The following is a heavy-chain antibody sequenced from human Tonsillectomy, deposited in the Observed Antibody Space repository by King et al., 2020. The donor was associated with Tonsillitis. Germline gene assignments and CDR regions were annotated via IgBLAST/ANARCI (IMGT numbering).Heavy chain of an antibody. D-gene: IGHD3-22*01. CDR1: GYSFSSFW. CDR2: IDPSDSYI. Sequence: QLVQSGAEVKKPGESLRISCKGSGYSFSSFWINWVRQMPGKGLEWMGRIDPSDSYINYSPSFQGHVTISTDKSISTAYLQWSSLKASDTAMYYCAIMSYDSSGYIVDYWGQGTLVPVSS. CDR3: AIMSYDSSGYIVDY. V-gene: IGHV5-10-1*01. J-gene: IGHJ4*02.